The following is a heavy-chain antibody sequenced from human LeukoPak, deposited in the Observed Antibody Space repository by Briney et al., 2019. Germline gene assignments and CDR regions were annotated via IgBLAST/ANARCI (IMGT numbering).Heavy chain of an antibody. Sequence: QSGRSLRLSCAASGFTFSSYGMHWVRQAPGKGLEWVAVIWYDGSNKYYADSVKGRFTISRDNSKNTLYLQMNSLRAEDTAVYYCARDRVYSSSWYVEPNPRTFDYWGQGTLVTVSS. D-gene: IGHD6-13*01. CDR2: IWYDGSNK. V-gene: IGHV3-33*01. CDR3: ARDRVYSSSWYVEPNPRTFDY. CDR1: GFTFSSYG. J-gene: IGHJ4*02.